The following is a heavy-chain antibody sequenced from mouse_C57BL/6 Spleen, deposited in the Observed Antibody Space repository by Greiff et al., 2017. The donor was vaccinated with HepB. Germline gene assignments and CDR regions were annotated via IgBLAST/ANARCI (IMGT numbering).Heavy chain of an antibody. D-gene: IGHD1-1*01. CDR1: GYTFTDYN. V-gene: IGHV1-18*01. CDR2: INPNNGGT. J-gene: IGHJ1*03. CDR3: ARQDYYGSSHYWYFDV. Sequence: EVKLMESGPELVKPGASVKIPCKASGYTFTDYNMDWVKQSHGKSLEWIGDINPNNGGTIYNQKFKGKATLTVDKSSRTAYMERRSLTSEDTAVYYCARQDYYGSSHYWYFDVWGTGTTVTVSS.